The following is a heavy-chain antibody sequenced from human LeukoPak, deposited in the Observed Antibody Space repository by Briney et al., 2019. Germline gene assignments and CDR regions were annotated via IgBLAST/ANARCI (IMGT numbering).Heavy chain of an antibody. CDR1: GGSFSGYY. V-gene: IGHV4-34*01. D-gene: IGHD3-22*01. Sequence: SETLSLTCAVYGGSFSGYYWSWIRQPPGKGLEWIGEINHSGSTNYNPSLKSRVTISVDTSKNQFSLKLSSVTAADTAVYYCARARGYYDSSGYCHFDYWGQGTLVTVSS. J-gene: IGHJ4*02. CDR3: ARARGYYDSSGYCHFDY. CDR2: INHSGST.